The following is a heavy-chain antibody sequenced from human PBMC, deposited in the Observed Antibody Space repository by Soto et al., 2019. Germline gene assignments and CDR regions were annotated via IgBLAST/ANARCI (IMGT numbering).Heavy chain of an antibody. V-gene: IGHV5-10-1*01. CDR1: GYSFTSYW. D-gene: IGHD3-22*01. Sequence: GESLKISCKGSGYSFTSYWISWVRQMPGKGLEWMGRIDPSDSYTNYSPSFQGHVTISADKSISTAYLQWSSLKASDTAMYYCASSRSGSLDYWGQGTLVTVSS. J-gene: IGHJ4*02. CDR2: IDPSDSYT. CDR3: ASSRSGSLDY.